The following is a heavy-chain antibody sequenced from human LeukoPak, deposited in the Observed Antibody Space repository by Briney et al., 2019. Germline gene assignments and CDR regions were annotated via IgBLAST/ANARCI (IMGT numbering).Heavy chain of an antibody. Sequence: SVKVSCKASGGTFSSYAISWVRQAPGQGLEWMGGIIPIFGTANYAQNLQGRVTMTTDTSTSTAYMELRSLRSDDTAVYYCARVTAMSDYWGQGTLVTVSS. D-gene: IGHD5-18*01. CDR3: ARVTAMSDY. CDR2: IIPIFGTA. CDR1: GGTFSSYA. J-gene: IGHJ4*02. V-gene: IGHV1-69*05.